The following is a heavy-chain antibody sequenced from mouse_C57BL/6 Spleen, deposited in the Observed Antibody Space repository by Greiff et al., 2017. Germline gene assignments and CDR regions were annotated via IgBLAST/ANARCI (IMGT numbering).Heavy chain of an antibody. D-gene: IGHD2-4*01. V-gene: IGHV1-26*01. CDR1: GYTFTDYY. CDR2: INPNNGGT. J-gene: IGHJ3*01. Sequence: EVQLQQSGPELVKPGASVKISCKASGYTFTDYYMNWVKQSHGKSLEWIGDINPNNGGTSYNQKFKGKATLTVDKSSSTAYMELRSLTSEYSAVYYCARVGYDSFADWGQGTLVTVSA. CDR3: ARVGYDSFAD.